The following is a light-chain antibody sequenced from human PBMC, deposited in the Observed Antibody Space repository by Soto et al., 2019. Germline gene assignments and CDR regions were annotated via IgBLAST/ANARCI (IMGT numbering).Light chain of an antibody. J-gene: IGKJ5*01. Sequence: EIVLTQSPGTLSLSPGERATLSCRASQSVTSSYLAWYQQKPGQAPRLLIYGASSRAAGIPDRFSGSGSGTDFTLSSSRREPEDFAVYYCQQYGNSLITFGQGTRLEI. CDR3: QQYGNSLIT. CDR2: GAS. CDR1: QSVTSSY. V-gene: IGKV3-20*01.